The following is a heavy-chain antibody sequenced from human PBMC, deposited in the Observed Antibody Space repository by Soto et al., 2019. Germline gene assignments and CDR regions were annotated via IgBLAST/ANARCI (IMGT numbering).Heavy chain of an antibody. D-gene: IGHD5-18*01. CDR3: ARGWGYSYCFYYYYYGMDV. CDR1: GGSFSGYY. Sequence: SETLSLTCAVYGGSFSGYYWSWIRQPPGKGLEWIGEINHSGSTNYNPSPKSRVAISVDTSKNQFSLKLSSVTAADTAVYYCARGWGYSYCFYYYYYGMDVWGQGTTVTVSS. V-gene: IGHV4-34*01. J-gene: IGHJ6*02. CDR2: INHSGST.